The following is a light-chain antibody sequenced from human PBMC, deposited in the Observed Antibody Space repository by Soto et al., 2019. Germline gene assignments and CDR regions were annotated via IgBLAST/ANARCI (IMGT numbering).Light chain of an antibody. CDR1: QRVSSHS. Sequence: EIVLTQSPGTLSLSPGERATLSCRASQRVSSHSLAWYQQKPGQAPRTLIYGASSRATGIPDRFSGSGSGTDFTLTISRLEPEDFAVYYCQQSGNSPPTFGQGTKVDIK. J-gene: IGKJ1*01. CDR2: GAS. V-gene: IGKV3-20*01. CDR3: QQSGNSPPT.